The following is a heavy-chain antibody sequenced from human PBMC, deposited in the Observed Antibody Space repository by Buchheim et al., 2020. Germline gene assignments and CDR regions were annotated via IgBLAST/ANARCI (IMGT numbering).Heavy chain of an antibody. Sequence: VQLVESGGDLVQPGGSLSLSCAASGFTFSIVWMTWVRQAPGKGLEWIGEITDVGSTYYNPSLKSRVTISLDTSKKQFSLKLTSVTAADTAVYFCASGYSYGAHWFDPWGRGTL. CDR3: ASGYSYGAHWFDP. CDR1: GFTFSIVW. CDR2: ITDVGST. V-gene: IGHV4-34*01. D-gene: IGHD3-16*01. J-gene: IGHJ5*02.